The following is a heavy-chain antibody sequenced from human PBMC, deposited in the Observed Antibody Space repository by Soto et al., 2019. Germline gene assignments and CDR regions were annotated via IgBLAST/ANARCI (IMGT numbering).Heavy chain of an antibody. D-gene: IGHD2-21*02. Sequence: QITLKESGPTLVKPTQTLTLTCSFSEFSLSTTGVGVGWIRQPPGKALEWLALIYWDDDKRYNPSLNSRLTITKDTSKNQVVLAMTNMDPVDTATYYCVQSRCGGDCLQSYSSHSYYGLDVWGQGTTVTVSS. J-gene: IGHJ6*02. CDR2: IYWDDDK. CDR3: VQSRCGGDCLQSYSSHSYYGLDV. V-gene: IGHV2-5*02. CDR1: EFSLSTTGVG.